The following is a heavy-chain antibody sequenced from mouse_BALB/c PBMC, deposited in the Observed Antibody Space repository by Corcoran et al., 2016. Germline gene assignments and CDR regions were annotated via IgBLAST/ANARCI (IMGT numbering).Heavy chain of an antibody. CDR2: IDPANVNT. CDR3: ARGDWYFDV. Sequence: EVQLQQSGAELVKPGASVKLSCTASGFNIKDTYMHWVKQRPEQGLAWIGRIDPANVNTKYDPKFQGKATITADTSSNTAYLQLSSLTSEETAVYYCARGDWYFDVWGAGTTVTVSS. J-gene: IGHJ1*01. V-gene: IGHV14-3*02. CDR1: GFNIKDTY.